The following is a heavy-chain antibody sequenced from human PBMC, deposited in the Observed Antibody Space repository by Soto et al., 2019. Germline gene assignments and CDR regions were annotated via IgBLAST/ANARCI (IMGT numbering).Heavy chain of an antibody. V-gene: IGHV1-18*01. Sequence: ASVKVSCKASGYTFINYGISWVRQAPGQGLEWVGWVNTNSGVTKYGQKFQGRVTMTTDTSTSTAYMELRSLRSDDTAVYYCVRGDSYYDRSGQYYGGWFDPWGHGTLVTVSS. D-gene: IGHD3-22*01. CDR3: VRGDSYYDRSGQYYGGWFDP. J-gene: IGHJ5*02. CDR2: VNTNSGVT. CDR1: GYTFINYG.